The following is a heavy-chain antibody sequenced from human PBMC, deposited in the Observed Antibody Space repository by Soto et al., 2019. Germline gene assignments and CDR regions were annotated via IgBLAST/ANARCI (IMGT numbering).Heavy chain of an antibody. CDR1: GFTFSSHA. CDR3: AKHPSFGGVIVTDWFDY. V-gene: IGHV3-23*01. J-gene: IGHJ4*02. Sequence: EVELLESGGGLVQPGGSLRLSCTASGFTFSSHAMSWVRHVPGKGLEWVSVISGSGDTTYYRDSVKGRFTISRDNSKNTLYLQMNSLRADDTAVYHCAKHPSFGGVIVTDWFDYWGQGTLVSVSS. D-gene: IGHD3-16*02. CDR2: ISGSGDTT.